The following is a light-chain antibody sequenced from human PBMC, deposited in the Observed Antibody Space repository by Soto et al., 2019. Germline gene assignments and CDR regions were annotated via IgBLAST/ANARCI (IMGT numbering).Light chain of an antibody. CDR3: ATWDDSLNDHVI. CDR1: SSNIGSNI. V-gene: IGLV1-44*01. Sequence: QPVLTQPPSASGTPGQRVTISCSGSSSNIGSNIVNWYQQLPGTAPKLLIYSNNQRPSGVPDRFSGSKSGTSASLAISGLQSEDEADYYCATWDDSLNDHVIIGGGTQLTVL. J-gene: IGLJ2*01. CDR2: SNN.